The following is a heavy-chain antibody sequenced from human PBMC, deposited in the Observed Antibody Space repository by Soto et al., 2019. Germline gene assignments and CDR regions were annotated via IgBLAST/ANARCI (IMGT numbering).Heavy chain of an antibody. CDR3: ARDRGSYALDY. Sequence: QVQLVQSGAEVKKPGASVKVSCKASGYTFTNYGISWVRQAPGQGLEWMGWISANNGNTNYEQKLQGRVTMTTDTSTSTAXXXLXSLRSDDTAVYYCARDRGSYALDYWGQGTLVTVSS. V-gene: IGHV1-18*01. J-gene: IGHJ4*02. D-gene: IGHD1-26*01. CDR1: GYTFTNYG. CDR2: ISANNGNT.